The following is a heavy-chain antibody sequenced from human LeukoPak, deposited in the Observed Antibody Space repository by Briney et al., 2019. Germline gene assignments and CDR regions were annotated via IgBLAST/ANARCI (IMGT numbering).Heavy chain of an antibody. CDR3: ARGPLIEYCTDGICYSPHYFDY. CDR2: ISSSENTI. V-gene: IGHV3-11*04. J-gene: IGHJ4*02. D-gene: IGHD2-8*01. Sequence: TGGSLRLSCTASGFTFSDYYMNWIRQAPGKGLEWVSYISSSENTINYADSVKGRFTISRDNAKNSLYLLMNSLRAEDTAVYYCARGPLIEYCTDGICYSPHYFDYWGQGTLVTVSS. CDR1: GFTFSDYY.